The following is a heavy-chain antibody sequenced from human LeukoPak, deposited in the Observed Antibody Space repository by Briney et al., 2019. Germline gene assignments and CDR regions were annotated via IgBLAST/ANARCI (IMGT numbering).Heavy chain of an antibody. D-gene: IGHD2-2*01. CDR2: ISAYNGNT. CDR3: ARDYCSSTSCQHSNDAFDI. J-gene: IGHJ3*02. V-gene: IGHV1-18*01. CDR1: GYTFTSYG. Sequence: ASMKVSCKASGYTFTSYGISWVRQAPGQGLEWMGWISAYNGNTNYAQKLQGRVTMTTDTSTRTAYMELRSLRSDDTAVYYCARDYCSSTSCQHSNDAFDIWGQGTMVTVSS.